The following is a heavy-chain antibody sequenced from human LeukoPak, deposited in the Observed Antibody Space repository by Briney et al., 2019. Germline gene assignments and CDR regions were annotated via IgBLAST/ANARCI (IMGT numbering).Heavy chain of an antibody. CDR1: GFTFSSYS. Sequence: GGSLRLSCAASGFTFSSYSMNWVRQAPGKGLEWVSSISSSSSYIYYADSVKGRFTISRDNAKNSLYLQMNSLRAEDTAVYYCATDGQSSGWYGFDYWGQGTLVTVSS. D-gene: IGHD6-19*01. CDR3: ATDGQSSGWYGFDY. V-gene: IGHV3-21*01. J-gene: IGHJ4*02. CDR2: ISSSSSYI.